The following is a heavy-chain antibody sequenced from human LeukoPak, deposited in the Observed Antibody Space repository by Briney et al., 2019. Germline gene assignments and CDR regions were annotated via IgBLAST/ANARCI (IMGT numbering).Heavy chain of an antibody. V-gene: IGHV3-30*02. J-gene: IGHJ5*02. Sequence: PGGSLRLSCAASGLTFRDFGMHWVRQAPGKGLEWVAFIRNDGSKDYYPDSVKGRFTISRDNSRTTLYLQMHSLRIEDTAVYYCVKGGSSSHNWFDPWSQGILVTVSS. D-gene: IGHD6-13*01. CDR3: VKGGSSSHNWFDP. CDR2: IRNDGSKD. CDR1: GLTFRDFG.